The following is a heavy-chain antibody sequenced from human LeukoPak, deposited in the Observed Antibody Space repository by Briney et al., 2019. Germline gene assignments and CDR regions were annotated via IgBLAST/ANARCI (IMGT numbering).Heavy chain of an antibody. CDR2: IPGSGDST. D-gene: IGHD1-26*01. J-gene: IGHJ4*02. CDR3: AREISGTYFDY. Sequence: KPGGSLRLSCAASGFTFSSYAMYWVRQAPGRGLEWVSAIPGSGDSTYYADSVKGRFAISRDNSNNMLYLQMNSLRVDDTAMYYCAREISGTYFDYWGQGTLVTVSS. CDR1: GFTFSSYA. V-gene: IGHV3-23*01.